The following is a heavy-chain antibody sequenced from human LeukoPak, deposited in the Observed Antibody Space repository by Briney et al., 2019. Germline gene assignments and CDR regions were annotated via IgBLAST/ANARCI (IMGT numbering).Heavy chain of an antibody. V-gene: IGHV3-21*01. Sequence: GGSLRLSCAASGFTFSSYSMNWVRQAPGKGLEWVSSISSSSSYIYYADSVKGRFTISRDNAKNSLYLQMNSLRAEDTAVYYCARELGDIVVVPAAYGMDVWGQGTTVTVSS. J-gene: IGHJ6*02. D-gene: IGHD2-2*01. CDR3: ARELGDIVVVPAAYGMDV. CDR1: GFTFSSYS. CDR2: ISSSSSYI.